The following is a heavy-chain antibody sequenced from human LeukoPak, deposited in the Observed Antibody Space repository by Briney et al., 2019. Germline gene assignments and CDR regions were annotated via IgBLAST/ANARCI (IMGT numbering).Heavy chain of an antibody. Sequence: SETLSLTCTVSGGSISSGGYYWSWIRQHPGKGLEWIGYIYYSGSTYYNPSLKSRVTISVDTSKNQFSLKLSSVTAADTAVYYCARVHSYYYGMDVWGQGTTVTVSS. CDR1: GGSISSGGYY. CDR3: ARVHSYYYGMDV. J-gene: IGHJ6*02. V-gene: IGHV4-31*03. D-gene: IGHD4-11*01. CDR2: IYYSGST.